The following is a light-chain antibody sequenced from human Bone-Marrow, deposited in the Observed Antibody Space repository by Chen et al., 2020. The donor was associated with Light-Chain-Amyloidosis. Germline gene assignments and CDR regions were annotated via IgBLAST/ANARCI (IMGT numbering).Light chain of an antibody. CDR3: ATWDSSLTVWM. Sequence: QSVLTQPPSVSAAPGQKVTISCSGSNSNIGINYVSWYQQLPGTTPKLLIYENNQRPSEIPDRFSGSKSGTSATLGVAGLQTGEEADYYCATWDSSLTVWMFGGGTKLSVL. CDR1: NSNIGINY. J-gene: IGLJ3*02. V-gene: IGLV1-51*02. CDR2: ENN.